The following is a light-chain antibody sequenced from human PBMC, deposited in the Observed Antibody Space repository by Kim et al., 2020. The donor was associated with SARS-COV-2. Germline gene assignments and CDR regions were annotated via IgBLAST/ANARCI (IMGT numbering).Light chain of an antibody. Sequence: LGHISVSFYQQAPRPSAVLLFSHHNHPPSVPPRRFSASSSGTTATLTIIGTHAIDEADYYCLASDSSTPHYVFGAGTQVTVL. V-gene: IGLV3-1*01. CDR3: LASDSSTPHYV. CDR2: HHN. CDR1: LGHIS. J-gene: IGLJ1*01.